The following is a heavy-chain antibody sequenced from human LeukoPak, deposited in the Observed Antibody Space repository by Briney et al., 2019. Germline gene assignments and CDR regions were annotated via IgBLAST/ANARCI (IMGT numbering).Heavy chain of an antibody. CDR3: ATVLPEGSSGSY. V-gene: IGHV1-18*04. J-gene: IGHJ4*02. CDR1: GYTFTDYY. D-gene: IGHD6-25*01. CDR2: ISPYSGIT. Sequence: ASVKVPCRASGYTFTDYYMHWVRQAPGQGLEWMGWISPYSGITEYAQKFQGRVTMSTDTSTSTAYMQLRSLRSDDTAVYYCATVLPEGSSGSYWGQGTLVTVSS.